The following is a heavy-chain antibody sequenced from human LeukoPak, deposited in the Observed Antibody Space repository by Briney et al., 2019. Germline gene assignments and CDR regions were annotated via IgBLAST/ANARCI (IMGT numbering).Heavy chain of an antibody. V-gene: IGHV4-39*01. CDR1: GGSIDNSHYS. D-gene: IGHD6-19*01. J-gene: IGHJ4*02. CDR2: IHYSGST. CDR3: VRLASGLIDY. Sequence: PSETLSLTCTVSGGSIDNSHYSWGWIRQPPGEGLEWIESIHYSGSTHYNPSLKSRVTISVDTSKNQFSLKLSSVTAADTAVYYCVRLASGLIDYWGQGTLVTVSS.